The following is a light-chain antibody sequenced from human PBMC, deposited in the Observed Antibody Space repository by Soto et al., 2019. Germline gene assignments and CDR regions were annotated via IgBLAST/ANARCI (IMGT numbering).Light chain of an antibody. CDR2: GAS. CDR1: QIVSSN. Sequence: EIVMRRSPATLSVSPGERATLSCRASQIVSSNSAWYQQKPGQAPRLLIYGASTRATGFPARFSGSGSGTEFTLTISSLQSEDFAVYYCQQYYHWPITSGQGTRLEI. CDR3: QQYYHWPIT. J-gene: IGKJ5*01. V-gene: IGKV3-15*01.